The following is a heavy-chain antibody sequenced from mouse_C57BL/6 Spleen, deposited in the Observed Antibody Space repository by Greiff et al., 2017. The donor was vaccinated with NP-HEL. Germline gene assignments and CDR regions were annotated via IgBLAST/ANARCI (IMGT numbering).Heavy chain of an antibody. D-gene: IGHD1-1*01. J-gene: IGHJ4*01. CDR1: AYTFTDYY. V-gene: IGHV1-19*01. CDR2: INPYNGGT. CDR3: AIRRDYGSSYGAMDY. Sequence: EVQLQESGPVLVKPGASVKMSCKASAYTFTDYYMNWVKQSHGKSLEWIGLINPYNGGTTYNQKFKGKATLTVDKSSSTAYMELNSLTSEDSAVYYCAIRRDYGSSYGAMDYWGQGTSVTVSS.